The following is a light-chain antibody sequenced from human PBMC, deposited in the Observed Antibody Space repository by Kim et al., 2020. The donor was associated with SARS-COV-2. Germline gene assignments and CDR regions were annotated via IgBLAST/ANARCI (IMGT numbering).Light chain of an antibody. CDR3: QQRRNGPQT. CDR2: DAS. J-gene: IGKJ4*01. V-gene: IGKV3-11*01. Sequence: DTVLTQFPATLSLSPGERATLSCRASQSVSTYLAWYQHKPGQPPRLLIHDASNRATGIPPRFSGSGSGTDFTLTISSLEPEDFAIYYCQQRRNGPQTFGGGTKVEIK. CDR1: QSVSTY.